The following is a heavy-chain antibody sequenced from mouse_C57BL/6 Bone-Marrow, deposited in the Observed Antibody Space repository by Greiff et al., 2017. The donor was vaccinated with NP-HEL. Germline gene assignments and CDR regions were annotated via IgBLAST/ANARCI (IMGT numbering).Heavy chain of an antibody. V-gene: IGHV5-12*01. CDR3: ARWAFYYFDY. CDR1: GFTFSDYY. Sequence: EVQLVESGGGLVQPGGSLKLSCAASGFTFSDYYMYWVRQTPEKRLEWVAYISNGGGSTYYLDTVKGRFTISRDNAKNTLYLQMSRLKSEDTAMYYCARWAFYYFDYWGQGTTLTVSS. CDR2: ISNGGGST. D-gene: IGHD3-1*01. J-gene: IGHJ2*01.